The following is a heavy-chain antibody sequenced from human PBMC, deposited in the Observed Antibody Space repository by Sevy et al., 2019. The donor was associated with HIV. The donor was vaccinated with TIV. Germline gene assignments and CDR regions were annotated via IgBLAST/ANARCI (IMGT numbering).Heavy chain of an antibody. J-gene: IGHJ1*01. V-gene: IGHV1-2*02. D-gene: IGHD3-9*01. Sequence: ASVKVSCKASGYTFTGYYMHWVRQAPGQGPEWMGWINPNSGGTNYARKFQGRVTMTTDTSISTAYMELSRLRSYDTAVYYCARITTIFTAGGDFQHWGQGTLVTVSS. CDR1: GYTFTGYY. CDR2: INPNSGGT. CDR3: ARITTIFTAGGDFQH.